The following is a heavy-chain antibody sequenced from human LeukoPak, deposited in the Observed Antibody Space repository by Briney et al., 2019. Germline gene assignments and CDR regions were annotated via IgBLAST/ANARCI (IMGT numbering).Heavy chain of an antibody. CDR3: ARDGDDIYYYYYYMDV. V-gene: IGHV3-7*01. D-gene: IGHD5-24*01. CDR1: GFTFSNYW. CDR2: IKQDGSEK. J-gene: IGHJ6*03. Sequence: GGSLRLSCAASGFTFSNYWMSWVRQAPGKGLEWVANIKQDGSEKHYVDSVKDRFTISRDNAKNSLYLQMNSLRVEDTAVYYCARDGDDIYYYYYYMDVWGKGTTVTISS.